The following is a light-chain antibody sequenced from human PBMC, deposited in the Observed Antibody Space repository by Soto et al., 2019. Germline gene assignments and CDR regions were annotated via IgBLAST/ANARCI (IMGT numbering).Light chain of an antibody. CDR1: TGAVTSGHY. Sequence: QAVVTQEPSLTVSPGGTVTLTCGSSTGAVTSGHYPYWFQQKPGQAPRTLIYDTSNKYSWTPARFSGSLLGGKAALTLSGAHPEDEAEYYCLLSYSGARVFGGGTSLPS. V-gene: IGLV7-46*01. CDR2: DTS. CDR3: LLSYSGARV. J-gene: IGLJ3*02.